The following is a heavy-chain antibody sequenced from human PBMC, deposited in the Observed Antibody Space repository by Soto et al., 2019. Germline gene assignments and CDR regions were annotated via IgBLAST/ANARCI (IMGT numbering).Heavy chain of an antibody. CDR3: ARDVVPISGSYYTPADRYFDL. Sequence: QVQLQESGPGLVKPSQTLSLTCTVSGGSISSGGYYWSWIRQHPGKGLEWIGYIYYSGSTYYNPSLKSRVTISVDTSKNQFSLKLSSVTAADTAVYYCARDVVPISGSYYTPADRYFDLWGRGTLVTVSS. CDR1: GGSISSGGYY. CDR2: IYYSGST. V-gene: IGHV4-31*03. D-gene: IGHD3-10*01. J-gene: IGHJ2*01.